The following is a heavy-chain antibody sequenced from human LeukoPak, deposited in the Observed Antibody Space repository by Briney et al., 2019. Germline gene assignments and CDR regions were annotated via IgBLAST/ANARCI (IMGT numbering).Heavy chain of an antibody. V-gene: IGHV3-23*01. CDR1: GFTFSSYA. CDR2: ISGSGGST. CDR3: AKDRSSSGWYKGLFGY. D-gene: IGHD6-19*01. J-gene: IGHJ4*02. Sequence: PGGSLRLSCAASGFTFSSYAMSWARQAPGKGLEWVSAISGSGGSTYYADSVKGRFTISRDNSKNTLNLQMNSLRAEDTAVYYCAKDRSSSGWYKGLFGYWGQGTLVTVSS.